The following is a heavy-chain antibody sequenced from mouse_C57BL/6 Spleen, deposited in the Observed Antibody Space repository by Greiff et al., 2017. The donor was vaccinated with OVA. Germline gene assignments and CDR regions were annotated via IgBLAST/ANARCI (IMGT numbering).Heavy chain of an antibody. D-gene: IGHD1-1*01. CDR1: GFSFNTYA. CDR2: IRSKSNNYAT. J-gene: IGHJ3*01. CDR3: VSADYYGSSYAWFAY. V-gene: IGHV10-1*01. Sequence: EVQLQESGGGLVQPKGSLKLSCAASGFSFNTYAMNWVRQAPGKGLEWVARIRSKSNNYATYYADSVKDRFTISRDDSESMLYLQMNNLKTEDTAMYYCVSADYYGSSYAWFAYWGQGTLVTVSA.